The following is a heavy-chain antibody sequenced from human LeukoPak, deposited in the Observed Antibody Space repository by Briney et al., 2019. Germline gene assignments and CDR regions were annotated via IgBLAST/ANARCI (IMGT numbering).Heavy chain of an antibody. J-gene: IGHJ6*02. V-gene: IGHV4-59*11. D-gene: IGHD2-2*01. CDR3: ARDSPTSPPAYYGMDV. CDR2: IYNRGTT. CDR1: GASISSHY. Sequence: ASETLSLTCSVSGASISSHYWSWIRQPPGKGLEWIGCIYNRGTTIYNPSLRSRLTISVDTSKNQLSLRLSSVTAADTAAYFCARDSPTSPPAYYGMDVWGRGTTVTVSS.